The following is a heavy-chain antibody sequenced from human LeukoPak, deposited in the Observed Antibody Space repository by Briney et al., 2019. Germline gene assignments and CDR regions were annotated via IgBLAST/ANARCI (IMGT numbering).Heavy chain of an antibody. V-gene: IGHV3-7*01. CDR3: ARDLAYSRLDY. CDR1: GITFSSYS. D-gene: IGHD5-18*01. J-gene: IGHJ4*02. CDR2: INPDGNKK. Sequence: GGSLRLSCGASGITFSSYSMNWVRQAPGKGLEWVASINPDGNKKYSADSVKGRFTISRDNAENSLYLQMNSLRVEDTAFYYCARDLAYSRLDYWGQGMLVTVSS.